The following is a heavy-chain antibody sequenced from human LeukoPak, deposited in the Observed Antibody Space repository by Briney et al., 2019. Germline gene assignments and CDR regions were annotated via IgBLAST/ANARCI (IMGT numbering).Heavy chain of an antibody. V-gene: IGHV1-69*05. CDR3: ARGGLGESRRHYYMDV. Sequence: GASVKVSCKASGGTFSSYAISWVRQAPGQGLEWMGGIIPIFGTANYAQKFQGRVTMTRDTSISTAYMELSRLRSDDTAVYYCARGGLGESRRHYYMDVWGKGTTVTVSS. D-gene: IGHD3-10*01. J-gene: IGHJ6*03. CDR1: GGTFSSYA. CDR2: IIPIFGTA.